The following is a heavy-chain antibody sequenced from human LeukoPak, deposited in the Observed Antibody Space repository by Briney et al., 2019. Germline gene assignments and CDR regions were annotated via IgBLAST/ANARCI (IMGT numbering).Heavy chain of an antibody. Sequence: PGGSLRLSCAASGFTFSNYAMSWVRQAPGKGLEWVSGISGSGGATYYADSVKGRFTISRDNFKNTLYLQMSGLRAEDTAVYYCAKKVITYYYGMDVWGQGTTVTVSS. J-gene: IGHJ6*02. CDR1: GFTFSNYA. V-gene: IGHV3-23*01. D-gene: IGHD2-21*01. CDR3: AKKVITYYYGMDV. CDR2: ISGSGGAT.